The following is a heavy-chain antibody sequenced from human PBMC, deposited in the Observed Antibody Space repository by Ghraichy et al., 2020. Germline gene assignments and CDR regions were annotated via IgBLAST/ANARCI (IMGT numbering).Heavy chain of an antibody. D-gene: IGHD6-6*01. V-gene: IGHV3-7*01. CDR1: GFTFSSYW. CDR2: IKQDGSEK. Sequence: GGSLRLSCAASGFTFSSYWMSWVRQAPGKGLEWVANIKQDGSEKYYVDSVKGRFTISRDNAKNSLYLQMNSLRAEDTAVYYCARETAAPERIDLDYWGQGTLVTVSS. J-gene: IGHJ4*02. CDR3: ARETAAPERIDLDY.